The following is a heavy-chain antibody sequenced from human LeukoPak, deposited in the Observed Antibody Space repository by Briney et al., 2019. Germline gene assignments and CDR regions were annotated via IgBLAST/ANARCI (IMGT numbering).Heavy chain of an antibody. J-gene: IGHJ2*01. V-gene: IGHV4-39*01. Sequence: SETLSLTCTVSGGSISSSSYYWGWIRQPPGKGLEWIGSIYYSGSTYYNPSLKSRVTISVDTSKNQFSLKLSSVTAADTAVYYCARHATDSYGWDPWYFDLWGRGTLVTVSS. CDR1: GGSISSSSYY. CDR3: ARHATDSYGWDPWYFDL. CDR2: IYYSGST. D-gene: IGHD2-21*02.